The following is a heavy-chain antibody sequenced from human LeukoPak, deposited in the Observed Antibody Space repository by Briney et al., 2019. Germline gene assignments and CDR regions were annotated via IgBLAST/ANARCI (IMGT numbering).Heavy chain of an antibody. CDR3: ARADDGANSWVNY. J-gene: IGHJ4*02. V-gene: IGHV3-74*01. CDR2: INSDGSGT. CDR1: GFTFSSYW. D-gene: IGHD4-23*01. Sequence: GGSLILSCAASGFTFSSYWMHWVRQAPGKGLVWISRINSDGSGTSYADSVKGRFTISRDNAKNTLYLQMNSLRAEDTAVYYCARADDGANSWVNYWGQGTLVTVSS.